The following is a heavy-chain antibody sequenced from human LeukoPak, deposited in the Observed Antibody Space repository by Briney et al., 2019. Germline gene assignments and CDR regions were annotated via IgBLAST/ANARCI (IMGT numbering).Heavy chain of an antibody. Sequence: SETLSLTCAVYGGSFSGYYWSWIRQPPGKGLEWIGEINHSGSTNYNPSLKSRVTISVDTSKNQFSLKLGSVTAADTAVYYCARVRGVIISIFDYWGQGTLVTVSS. D-gene: IGHD3-10*01. J-gene: IGHJ4*02. CDR1: GGSFSGYY. CDR2: INHSGST. V-gene: IGHV4-34*01. CDR3: ARVRGVIISIFDY.